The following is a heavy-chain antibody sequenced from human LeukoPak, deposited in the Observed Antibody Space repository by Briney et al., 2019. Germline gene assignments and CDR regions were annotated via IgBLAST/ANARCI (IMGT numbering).Heavy chain of an antibody. D-gene: IGHD1-26*01. V-gene: IGHV4-30-2*01. CDR3: AREAGGIKALDI. CDR1: GGSISSGGYS. Sequence: SETLSLTCAVSGGSISSGGYSWSWIRQPPGKGLEWIGYIYHSGSTYYNPSIKSRVTISVDRSKNQFSLKLSSVTAADTAVYYCAREAGGIKALDIWGQGTMVTVSS. J-gene: IGHJ3*02. CDR2: IYHSGST.